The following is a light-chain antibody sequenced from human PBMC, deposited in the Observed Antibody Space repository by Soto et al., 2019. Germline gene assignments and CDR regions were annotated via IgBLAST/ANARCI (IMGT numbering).Light chain of an antibody. CDR2: EVS. V-gene: IGLV2-14*01. CDR3: SSYTSSNTWV. J-gene: IGLJ3*02. CDR1: SSDIGGHNY. Sequence: QSASVSGSPGQSITISCTGTSSDIGGHNYVSWYQHHPGKAPKVIIYEVSDRPSGISDRFSGSTSGNTASLTISGLQAEDEADYYCSSYTSSNTWVFGGGTKLTVL.